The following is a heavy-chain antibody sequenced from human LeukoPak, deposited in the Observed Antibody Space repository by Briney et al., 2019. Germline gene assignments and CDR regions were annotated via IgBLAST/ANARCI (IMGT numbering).Heavy chain of an antibody. J-gene: IGHJ5*02. Sequence: ASVKVSCKASGYTFTDYYVHWVRQAPGQGLEWMGWINSKSGGTKYGQKFQGRVTMTRDTSISTAYMDLSSLRSEDTAVYYCARQGYCSGGSCTGAHWFDPWGQGTLVTVSS. D-gene: IGHD2-15*01. CDR1: GYTFTDYY. CDR3: ARQGYCSGGSCTGAHWFDP. V-gene: IGHV1-2*02. CDR2: INSKSGGT.